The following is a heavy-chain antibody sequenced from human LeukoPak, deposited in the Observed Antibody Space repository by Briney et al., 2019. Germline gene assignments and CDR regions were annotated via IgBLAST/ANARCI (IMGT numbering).Heavy chain of an antibody. CDR2: INPNSGGT. D-gene: IGHD3-16*02. CDR1: EYTFTGYH. CDR3: ARDFFAFGGVIALLDY. J-gene: IGHJ4*02. Sequence: ASVKVSCKASEYTFTGYHLYWVRQSPGQGLEWMGWINPNSGGTNYALKFQGRVTMTRNTSISTAYMELSSLRSEDTAVYYCARDFFAFGGVIALLDYWGQGTLVTVSS. V-gene: IGHV1-2*02.